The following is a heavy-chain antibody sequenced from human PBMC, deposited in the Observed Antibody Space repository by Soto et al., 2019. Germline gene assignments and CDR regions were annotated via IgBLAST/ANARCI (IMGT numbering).Heavy chain of an antibody. J-gene: IGHJ6*02. D-gene: IGHD3-10*01. V-gene: IGHV3-13*01. Sequence: EVQLVESGGGLVKPGGSLRLSCAASGFTFSAYNMNWVRQAPGKGLEWVSAIGTAGDTYYPGSVKGRFTISRENAKNSLYLQMNSLRAGDTAVYYCARGGGLDGMDVWGQGTTVTVSS. CDR3: ARGGGLDGMDV. CDR1: GFTFSAYN. CDR2: IGTAGDT.